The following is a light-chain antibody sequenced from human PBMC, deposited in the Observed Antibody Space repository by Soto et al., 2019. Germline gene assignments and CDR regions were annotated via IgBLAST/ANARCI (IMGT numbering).Light chain of an antibody. V-gene: IGKV3-20*01. J-gene: IGKJ5*01. CDR3: QQYGTSEII. CDR1: QSLSNSF. Sequence: VFTQSPGTLSLYPGERATLSCRASQSLSNSFIAWYQQKPGQAPRLLIYDTSSRATGIPDRFSGSGSGTDFTLTISRLEPEDFSVFYCQQYGTSEIIFGQGTLLAVK. CDR2: DTS.